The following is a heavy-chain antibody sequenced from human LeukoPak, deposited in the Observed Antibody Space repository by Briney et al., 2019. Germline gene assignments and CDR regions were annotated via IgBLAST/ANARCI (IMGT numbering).Heavy chain of an antibody. V-gene: IGHV1-58*02. CDR3: ATDLAVAAGYDAFDI. CDR2: IVVGSGNT. D-gene: IGHD6-13*01. J-gene: IGHJ3*02. Sequence: SVKVSCKASGFTFTSSAMQWVRQARGQRLEWIGWIVVGSGNTNYAQKFQERVTITRDMSTSTAYMELSSLRSEDTAVYYCATDLAVAAGYDAFDIWGQGTMVTVSS. CDR1: GFTFTSSA.